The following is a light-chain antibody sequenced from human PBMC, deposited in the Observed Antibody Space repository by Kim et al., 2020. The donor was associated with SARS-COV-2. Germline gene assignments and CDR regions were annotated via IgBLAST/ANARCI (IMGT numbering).Light chain of an antibody. CDR3: NSRDSSGNHLV. CDR2: GKN. V-gene: IGLV3-19*01. Sequence: SSELTQDPAVSVALGQIVRITCQGDSLRSYYASWYQQKPGQAPVLVISGKNNRPSGIPDRFSGSSSGNTASLTITGAQAEDEADYYCNSRDSSGNHLVFGGGTQLTVL. CDR1: SLRSYY. J-gene: IGLJ3*02.